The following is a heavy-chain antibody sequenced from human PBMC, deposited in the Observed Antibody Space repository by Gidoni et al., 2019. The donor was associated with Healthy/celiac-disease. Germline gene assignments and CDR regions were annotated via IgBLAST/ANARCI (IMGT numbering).Heavy chain of an antibody. Sequence: EVQLVESGGGLVQTGGSMILSFSASGSTFSSHELNWVRQAQGKGLEWVSYISSSGSTIYDADSVKGRFTISRDNAKNSLYLQMNSLRAEDTAVYYCARVDYWGQGTLVTVSS. CDR1: GSTFSSHE. CDR3: ARVDY. J-gene: IGHJ4*02. CDR2: ISSSGSTI. V-gene: IGHV3-48*03.